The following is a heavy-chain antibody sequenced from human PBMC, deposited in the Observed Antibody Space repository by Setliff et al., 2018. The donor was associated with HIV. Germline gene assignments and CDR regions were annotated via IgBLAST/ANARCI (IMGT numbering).Heavy chain of an antibody. V-gene: IGHV3-7*04. CDR2: IKEDGSER. CDR1: GFSFSSHW. Sequence: HPGGSLRLSCAASGFSFSSHWMSWVRQAPGKGLEWVANIKEDGSERYYVESVKGRFIISRDNARNSLHLQMNSLRVEDTAVYYCARVYYDLLTAEAANFDYWGQGTLVTVSS. CDR3: ARVYYDLLTAEAANFDY. J-gene: IGHJ4*02. D-gene: IGHD3-9*01.